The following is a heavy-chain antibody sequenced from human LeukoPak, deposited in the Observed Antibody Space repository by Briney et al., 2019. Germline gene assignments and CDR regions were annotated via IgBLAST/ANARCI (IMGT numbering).Heavy chain of an antibody. D-gene: IGHD3-3*01. Sequence: PSETLSLTCTVSDGCISHITYYWAWIRQPPGKGLEFIGTIYYSGSTYYNPSLNSRVTMSIDTSKNQFSLKLSSVTAADTAVYYCATFAVGGIWDFDYWGQGTLVTVSS. CDR1: DGCISHITYY. CDR2: IYYSGST. J-gene: IGHJ4*02. V-gene: IGHV4-39*01. CDR3: ATFAVGGIWDFDY.